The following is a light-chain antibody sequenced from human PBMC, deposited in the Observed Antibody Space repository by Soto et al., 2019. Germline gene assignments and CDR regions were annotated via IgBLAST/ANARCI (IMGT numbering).Light chain of an antibody. CDR2: LNSDGSH. Sequence: QPVLTQSPSASASLGASVKLTCTLSSGHSSYAIAWHQQQPEKGPRYLMKLNSDGSHSKGDGIPDRFSGSSSGAERYLTISSLQSEHEADYYCQTWGTGIRVFGTGTKLTVL. V-gene: IGLV4-69*01. J-gene: IGLJ1*01. CDR1: SGHSSYA. CDR3: QTWGTGIRV.